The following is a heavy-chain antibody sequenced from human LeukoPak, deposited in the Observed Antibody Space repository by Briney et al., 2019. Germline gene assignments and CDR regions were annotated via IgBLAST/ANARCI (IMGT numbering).Heavy chain of an antibody. Sequence: GESLMISCKVSGYSFTNYWIGWVRQMPGKGLEWMGVIYSGDSDTRYSTFFEGPVPILAGQFISPAYSPWNSPEASDPAIFYCVMRAAEWELLDYWGQGTLVTVSS. V-gene: IGHV5-51*01. CDR3: VMRAAEWELLDY. D-gene: IGHD1-26*01. J-gene: IGHJ4*02. CDR1: GYSFTNYW. CDR2: IYSGDSDT.